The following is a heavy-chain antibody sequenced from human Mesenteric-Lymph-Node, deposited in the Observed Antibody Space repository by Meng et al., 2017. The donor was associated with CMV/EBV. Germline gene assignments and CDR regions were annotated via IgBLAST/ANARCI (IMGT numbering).Heavy chain of an antibody. D-gene: IGHD1-1*01. J-gene: IGHJ4*02. CDR3: ARDAADWNLDY. Sequence: GESLKISCAASGFTFSNHVMHWVRQAPGKGLEWVAVISYDGSKEYYGDSVKGRFTISRDDSKNTLYLQMNSLRTEDTALYYCARDAADWNLDYWGQGTLVTVSS. CDR1: GFTFSNHV. CDR2: ISYDGSKE. V-gene: IGHV3-30*04.